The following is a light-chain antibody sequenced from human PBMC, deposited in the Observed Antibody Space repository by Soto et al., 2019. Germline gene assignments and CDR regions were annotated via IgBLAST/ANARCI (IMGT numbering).Light chain of an antibody. CDR1: QSVSSSY. J-gene: IGKJ1*01. Sequence: IVLTQSPGTLSLSPGERATLSCRASQSVSSSYLAWYQQKPGQAPRLLIYGASSRATGIPDRFSGSGSGTDFTVTISRLEPEDFAVYYCQQYGSPWTFGQGTKVEIK. CDR3: QQYGSPWT. V-gene: IGKV3-20*01. CDR2: GAS.